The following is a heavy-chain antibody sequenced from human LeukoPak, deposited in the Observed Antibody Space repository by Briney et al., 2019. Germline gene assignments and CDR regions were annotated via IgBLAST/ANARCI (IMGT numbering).Heavy chain of an antibody. CDR3: ARGRGARSSRWYNWFDP. D-gene: IGHD6-13*01. Sequence: SETLSLTCAVYGGSFSAYYWSWIRQPPGKGLEWIGEINHSGSTNYNPSLKSRVTISIDTSKNQFSLEMSSVTAADTAVHYCARGRGARSSRWYNWFDPWGQGTLVTVSS. CDR2: INHSGST. CDR1: GGSFSAYY. J-gene: IGHJ5*02. V-gene: IGHV4-34*01.